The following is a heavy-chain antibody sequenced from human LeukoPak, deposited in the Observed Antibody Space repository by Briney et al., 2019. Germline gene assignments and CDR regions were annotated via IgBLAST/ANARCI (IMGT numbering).Heavy chain of an antibody. J-gene: IGHJ5*02. Sequence: PSETLSLTCTVSGGSISSGDYYWSWIRQPPGKGLEWIGYIYYGGSTNYNPSLKSRVTISVDTSKNQFSLKLSSVTAADTAVYYCARSLDPWFDPWGQGTLVTVFS. V-gene: IGHV4-61*08. CDR3: ARSLDPWFDP. CDR2: IYYGGST. CDR1: GGSISSGDYY. D-gene: IGHD1-1*01.